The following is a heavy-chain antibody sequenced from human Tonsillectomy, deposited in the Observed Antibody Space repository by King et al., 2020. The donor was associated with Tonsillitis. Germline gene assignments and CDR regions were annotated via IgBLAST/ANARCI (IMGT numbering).Heavy chain of an antibody. CDR2: LSGSGGST. D-gene: IGHD2-2*01. V-gene: IGHV3-23*04. J-gene: IGHJ6*03. Sequence: VQLVESGGGLVQPGGSLRLSCAASGFTFSSYAMSWVRQAPGKGLEWVSALSGSGGSTYYADSVKGRFTISRDNSKNTLYLQMNSLRAEDTAVYYCAKNHPYCSSTSCYYYYYMDVWGKGTTVTVSS. CDR1: GFTFSSYA. CDR3: AKNHPYCSSTSCYYYYYMDV.